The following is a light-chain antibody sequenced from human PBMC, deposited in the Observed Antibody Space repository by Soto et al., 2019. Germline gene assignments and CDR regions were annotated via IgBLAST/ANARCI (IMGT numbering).Light chain of an antibody. J-gene: IGKJ1*01. Sequence: IALTQSPGTLCLSPGERATLSCLASQSVSNNYLAWYQQKPGQAPRLLIYGASNRATGIPDRFSGSGSGTDFTLTISRLEPEDFAVYYCQQYGSSGTFGQGTKVDIK. CDR3: QQYGSSGT. CDR1: QSVSNNY. CDR2: GAS. V-gene: IGKV3-20*01.